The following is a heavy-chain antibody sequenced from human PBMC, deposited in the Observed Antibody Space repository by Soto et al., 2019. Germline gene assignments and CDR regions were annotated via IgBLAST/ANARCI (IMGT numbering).Heavy chain of an antibody. CDR1: GGTFSSYA. CDR2: IIPIFGTA. V-gene: IGHV1-69*12. CDR3: ARTLVTVANVDY. D-gene: IGHD2-21*02. J-gene: IGHJ4*02. Sequence: QVQLVQSGAEVKKPGSSVKVSCKASGGTFSSYAISWVRQAPGQGLEWMGGIIPIFGTANYAQKFQGRVTRTADESTSKAYMELIRLGYEDTAVYDCARTLVTVANVDYWGQGTLVTVSS.